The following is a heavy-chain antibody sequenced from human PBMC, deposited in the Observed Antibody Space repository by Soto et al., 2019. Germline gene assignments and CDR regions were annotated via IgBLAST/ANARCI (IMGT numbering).Heavy chain of an antibody. CDR1: GGSFSAYY. J-gene: IGHJ4*02. CDR3: ARSGHLFDY. Sequence: QVQLQQWGAGLLKPSETLSLTCDVYGGSFSAYYWSWIRQPPGKGLEWIGEINHSGSTNYNPSLKRRVTLSVDTSKNLFSLKLSSVTAADTAVYYCARSGHLFDYWGQGTLVTVSS. V-gene: IGHV4-34*01. D-gene: IGHD3-10*01. CDR2: INHSGST.